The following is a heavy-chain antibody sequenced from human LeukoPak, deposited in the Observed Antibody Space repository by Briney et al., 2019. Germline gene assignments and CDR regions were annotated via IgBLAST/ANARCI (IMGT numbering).Heavy chain of an antibody. V-gene: IGHV3-15*01. CDR3: TTDQAKWYYDYVWGSYRYTGPFDY. CDR1: GFPPGNAW. CDR2: IKSKTDGGTT. Sequence: GPLRLPCAASGFPPGNAWMSWVGQAQGKGREWVGRIKSKTDGGTTDYAAPVKGRFTISRDNSKNTLYLQMNSLKTEDTAVYYCTTDQAKWYYDYVWGSYRYTGPFDYWGQGTLVTVSS. D-gene: IGHD3-16*02. J-gene: IGHJ4*02.